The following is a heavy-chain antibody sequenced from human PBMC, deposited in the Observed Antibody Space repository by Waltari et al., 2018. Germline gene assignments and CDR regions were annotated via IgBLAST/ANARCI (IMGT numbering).Heavy chain of an antibody. CDR2: ISYTGDDT. J-gene: IGHJ4*02. D-gene: IGHD3-10*01. Sequence: EMQLVESGGALVLPGGSLRLSCTASGFTFSKFAISWVRQAPGKGLGWVSSISYTGDDTDYAESEKCRFSISRENSRNTAFLQMNNLRNEDTAMYFCAKARRISMVQGVISDFWGQGTLVTVSS. V-gene: IGHV3-23*04. CDR3: AKARRISMVQGVISDF. CDR1: GFTFSKFA.